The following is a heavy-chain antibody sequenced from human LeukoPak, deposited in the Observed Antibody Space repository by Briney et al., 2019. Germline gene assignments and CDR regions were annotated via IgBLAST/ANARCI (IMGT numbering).Heavy chain of an antibody. Sequence: SETLSLTCTVSGGSISSSSYYWGWIRQPPGKGLEWIGSIYYSGSTYYNPSLKSRVTISVDTSKNQFSLKLSSVTAADTAVYYCAIAAAGQDAFDIWGQGTMVTVSS. J-gene: IGHJ3*02. CDR3: AIAAAGQDAFDI. CDR1: GGSISSSSYY. CDR2: IYYSGST. V-gene: IGHV4-39*01. D-gene: IGHD6-13*01.